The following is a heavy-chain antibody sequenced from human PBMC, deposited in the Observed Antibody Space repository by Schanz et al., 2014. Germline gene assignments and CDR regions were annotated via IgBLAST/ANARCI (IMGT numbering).Heavy chain of an antibody. CDR1: GGTFSTYP. J-gene: IGHJ5*02. CDR2: INVGNGNM. D-gene: IGHD4-17*01. CDR3: ATLDYADSVS. Sequence: QVQLVQSGAEVKKPGSSMKVSCKASGGTFSTYPINWLRQAPGQGLEWMGRINVGNGNMKYSQKFQGRVTITADKSTTTAYMELNSLNSDDTAVYYCATLDYADSVSWGQGTLXTVSS. V-gene: IGHV1-69*02.